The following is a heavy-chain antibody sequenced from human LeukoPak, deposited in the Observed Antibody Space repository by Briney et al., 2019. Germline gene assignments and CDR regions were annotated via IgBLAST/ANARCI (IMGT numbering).Heavy chain of an antibody. V-gene: IGHV3-30-3*01. Sequence: GGSLRLSCAASGFTFRNYVIHWVRQAPGKGLEWVAVTSSDLNVKLYADSVKGRFTISRDNPRSTLYLQMNSLRPEDTAIYYCAREGYYGSGSPPSLYFDYWGQGTLVTVSS. CDR3: AREGYYGSGSPPSLYFDY. J-gene: IGHJ4*02. D-gene: IGHD3-10*01. CDR2: TSSDLNVK. CDR1: GFTFRNYV.